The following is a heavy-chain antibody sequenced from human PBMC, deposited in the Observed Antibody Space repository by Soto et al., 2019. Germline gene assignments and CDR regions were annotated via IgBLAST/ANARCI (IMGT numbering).Heavy chain of an antibody. CDR1: GFIFENFG. D-gene: IGHD1-26*01. V-gene: IGHV3-23*01. CDR3: AGNQGVELVPLATVDWFDP. J-gene: IGHJ5*02. CDR2: ISGSGFKK. Sequence: GGSLRLSCAASGFIFENFGMSWVRQAPGKGLEWISSISGSGFKKYYADSVKGRFTISRDNSKSTVYLELNNLSAEDTAVYHCAGNQGVELVPLATVDWFDPWGQGSVVTVSS.